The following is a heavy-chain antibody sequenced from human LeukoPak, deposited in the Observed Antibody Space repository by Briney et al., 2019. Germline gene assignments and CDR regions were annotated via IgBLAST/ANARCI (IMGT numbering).Heavy chain of an antibody. CDR1: GFTFSDNY. CDR2: MSGSSTYT. CDR3: ARGARQLYYDSSGYYVDY. V-gene: IGHV3-11*05. D-gene: IGHD3-22*01. J-gene: IGHJ4*02. Sequence: GGSLRLSCAASGFTFSDNYMSWIRQAPGKGLEWVSHMSGSSTYTNYADSVKGRFTISRDNAKNSLYLQMNSLRADYTDVYYCARGARQLYYDSSGYYVDYWGQGTLVTVSS.